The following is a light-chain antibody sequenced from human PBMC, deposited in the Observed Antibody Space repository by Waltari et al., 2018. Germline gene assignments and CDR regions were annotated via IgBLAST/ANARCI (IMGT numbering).Light chain of an antibody. CDR2: TNG. Sequence: QSVLTQPPSSSGTPGQRVTISCSGSNSNIGSNTVNWYQQFPGTAPKLLIYTNGQRPSGVPDRVAGSKSGTSASLASSGLQADEEAHYYCAACDDNLNARVFGGGTMLTVL. V-gene: IGLV1-44*01. J-gene: IGLJ3*02. CDR1: NSNIGSNT. CDR3: AACDDNLNARV.